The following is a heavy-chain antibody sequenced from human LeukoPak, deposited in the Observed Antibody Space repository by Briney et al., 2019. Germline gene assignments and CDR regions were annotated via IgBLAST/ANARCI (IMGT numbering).Heavy chain of an antibody. CDR1: GFTFRSYG. Sequence: GGTLRLSCAASGFTFRSYGMSWVRQAPGKGLEWVSTISGSGGSTYYADSVKGRFTISRDNSKNTLYLQMNSLRAEDTAVYYCAKGTYDTSGLYYFDYWGQGTLVTVSS. V-gene: IGHV3-23*01. CDR3: AKGTYDTSGLYYFDY. D-gene: IGHD3-22*01. CDR2: ISGSGGST. J-gene: IGHJ4*02.